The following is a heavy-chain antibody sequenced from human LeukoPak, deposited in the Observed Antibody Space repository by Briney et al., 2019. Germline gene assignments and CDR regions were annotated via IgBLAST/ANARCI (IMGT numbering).Heavy chain of an antibody. CDR3: ARDLVGEYYYYGMDV. Sequence: GGSLRLSCAASGFTFSSYSMNWVRQAPGKGLEWVSSISSSSSYIYYADSVKGRFTISRDNAKNSLYLQMNSLRAEDTAVYYCARDLVGEYYYYGMDVWGQGTTVTVSS. J-gene: IGHJ6*02. V-gene: IGHV3-21*01. CDR1: GFTFSSYS. CDR2: ISSSSSYI. D-gene: IGHD1-26*01.